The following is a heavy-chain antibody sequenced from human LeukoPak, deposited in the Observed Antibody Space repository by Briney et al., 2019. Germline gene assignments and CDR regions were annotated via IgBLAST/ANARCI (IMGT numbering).Heavy chain of an antibody. CDR2: ISAYGGA. D-gene: IGHD6-19*01. V-gene: IGHV4-4*07. J-gene: IGHJ4*01. CDR3: ARDLSSGWYYLDP. CDR1: ADFFSSYY. Sequence: SETLSLTCNVSADFFSSYYWSWLRQPAGKGPQWIGRISAYGGANYSPSLTGRVTLSLDTSKQQLSLKISSMTAADTAVYYCARDLSSGWYYLDPWGQGALVTVSS.